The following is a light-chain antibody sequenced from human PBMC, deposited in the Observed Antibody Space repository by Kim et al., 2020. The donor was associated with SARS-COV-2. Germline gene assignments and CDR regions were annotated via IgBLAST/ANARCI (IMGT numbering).Light chain of an antibody. CDR2: EDY. CDR3: QLSDSRNHWV. CDR1: SSGSATSY. Sequence: KTVTIPSSHSSSGSATSYVQKYQQRPGHSPTTVTKEDYIRPTKVRAWNSGSNDSSSNAASLAISGLKTEDEAAYYGQLSDSRNHWVFGGGTKLTVL. J-gene: IGLJ3*02. V-gene: IGLV6-57*01.